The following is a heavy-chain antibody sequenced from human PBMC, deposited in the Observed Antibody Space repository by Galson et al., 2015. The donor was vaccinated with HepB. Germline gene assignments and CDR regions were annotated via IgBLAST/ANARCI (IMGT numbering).Heavy chain of an antibody. D-gene: IGHD2-15*01. CDR1: GDSVSSNSPS. CDR2: TYYRSKWYN. Sequence: CAISGDSVSSNSPSWNWIRQSPSRGLEWLGRTYYRSKWYNDYAVSVKSRITINPDTSKNQFSLQLNSVTPEDTAVYYCARDRLCSGASCYYAFDIWGQGTMVTVSS. CDR3: ARDRLCSGASCYYAFDI. J-gene: IGHJ3*02. V-gene: IGHV6-1*01.